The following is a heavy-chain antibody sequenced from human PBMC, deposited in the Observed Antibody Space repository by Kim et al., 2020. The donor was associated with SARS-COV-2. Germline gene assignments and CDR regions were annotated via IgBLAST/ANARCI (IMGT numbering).Heavy chain of an antibody. CDR1: GGSFSGYY. CDR3: ARTLRKQGTLGGMDV. Sequence: SETLSLTCAVYGGSFSGYYWSWIRQPPGKGLEWIGEINHSGSTNYNPSLKSRVTISVDTSKNQFSLKLSSVTAADTAVYYCARTLRKQGTLGGMDVWGQGTTVTVSS. CDR2: INHSGST. V-gene: IGHV4-34*01. J-gene: IGHJ6*02. D-gene: IGHD7-27*01.